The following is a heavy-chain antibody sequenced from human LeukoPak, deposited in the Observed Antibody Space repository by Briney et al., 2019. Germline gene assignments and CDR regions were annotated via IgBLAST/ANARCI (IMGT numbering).Heavy chain of an antibody. Sequence: PGGSLRLSGAASGFTFSSYSMNWVRQAPGKGLEWVSSISSSSSYIYYADSVKGRFTISRDNAKNSLYLQMNSLRAEDTAVYYCARVTAYYYDSSGYFDQWGQGTLVTVSS. J-gene: IGHJ4*02. D-gene: IGHD3-22*01. CDR1: GFTFSSYS. V-gene: IGHV3-21*01. CDR2: ISSSSSYI. CDR3: ARVTAYYYDSSGYFDQ.